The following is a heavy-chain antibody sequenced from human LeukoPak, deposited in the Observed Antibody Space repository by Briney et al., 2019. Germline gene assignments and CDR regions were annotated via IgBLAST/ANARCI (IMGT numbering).Heavy chain of an antibody. Sequence: GGSLRLSCAASGFTFSSDAMSWVRQAPGKGLEWVAVISYDGSNKYYADSVKGRFTISRDNAKNSLYLQMNSLRAEDTALYYCARDFNDAFDIWGQGTMVTVSS. CDR2: ISYDGSNK. CDR3: ARDFNDAFDI. J-gene: IGHJ3*02. V-gene: IGHV3-30*03. CDR1: GFTFSSDA.